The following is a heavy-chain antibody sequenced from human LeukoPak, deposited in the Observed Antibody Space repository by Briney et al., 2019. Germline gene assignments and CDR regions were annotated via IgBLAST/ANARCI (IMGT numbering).Heavy chain of an antibody. J-gene: IGHJ4*02. CDR2: IYYSGST. V-gene: IGHV4-31*03. CDR3: ARAPSSDWYFNY. Sequence: SQTLSLTCTVSGGSISSGAYYWSWIRQHPGKGLEWIGYIYYSGSTYYNPSLKSRITTSVDTSKNQFSLKLSSVTAADTAVYYCARAPSSDWYFNYWGQGTLLTVSS. CDR1: GGSISSGAYY. D-gene: IGHD3-22*01.